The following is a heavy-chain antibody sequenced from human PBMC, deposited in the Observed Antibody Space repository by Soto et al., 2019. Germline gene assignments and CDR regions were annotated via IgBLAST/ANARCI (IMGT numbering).Heavy chain of an antibody. CDR1: GGSFSGYY. CDR2: INHSGGT. V-gene: IGHV4-34*01. Sequence: SETLSLTCAVYGGSFSGYYWSWIRQPPGKGLEWIGEINHSGGTNYNPSLKSRVTISVDTSKNQFSLKLSSVTAADTAVYYCARGPYRGYSYGPRNAYFDYWGQGTLVTVS. CDR3: ARGPYRGYSYGPRNAYFDY. D-gene: IGHD5-18*01. J-gene: IGHJ4*02.